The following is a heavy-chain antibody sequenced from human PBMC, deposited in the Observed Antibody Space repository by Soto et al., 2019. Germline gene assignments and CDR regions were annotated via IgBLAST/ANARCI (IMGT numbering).Heavy chain of an antibody. CDR1: GFTFEDYA. CDR2: ISADGSDP. D-gene: IGHD3-22*01. Sequence: VGSLRLSCAASGFTFEDYALHWVRQSSGKGPEWVSLISADGSDPYYADSVKGRFTISRDNRKDSLYLQMNSLRPEDSAIYYCTKARFYFDSSPYDSWGQGTLVTVS. V-gene: IGHV3-43D*03. CDR3: TKARFYFDSSPYDS. J-gene: IGHJ4*02.